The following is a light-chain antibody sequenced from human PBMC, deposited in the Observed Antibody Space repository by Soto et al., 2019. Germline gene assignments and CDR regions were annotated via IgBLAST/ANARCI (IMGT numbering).Light chain of an antibody. J-gene: IGKJ1*01. CDR1: QSVTIN. CDR2: GAS. Sequence: TVLTQSPVTLSVAPEDRATLSCKASQSVTINLAWYHQRPGQGPRLLIFGASTRATGIPARFSGSGSDTEFTLTISSLQPEDFGNYYCQQYNKWPQTFGPGTKVDIK. V-gene: IGKV3-15*01. CDR3: QQYNKWPQT.